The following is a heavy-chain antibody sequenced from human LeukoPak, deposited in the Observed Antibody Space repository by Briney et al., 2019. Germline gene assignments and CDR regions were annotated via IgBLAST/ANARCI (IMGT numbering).Heavy chain of an antibody. Sequence: SETLSLTCAVYGGSFSDYYWSWIRQPPGKGLEWIGEINHSGSTNYNPSLKSRVTISVDTSKNQFSLKLSSVTAADTAVYYCATHLGWDAFDLWGQGTTVTVSS. D-gene: IGHD3-3*02. CDR3: ATHLGWDAFDL. V-gene: IGHV4-34*01. CDR2: INHSGST. CDR1: GGSFSDYY. J-gene: IGHJ3*01.